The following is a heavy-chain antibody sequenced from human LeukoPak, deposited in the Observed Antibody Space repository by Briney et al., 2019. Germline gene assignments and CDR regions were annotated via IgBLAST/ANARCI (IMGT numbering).Heavy chain of an antibody. D-gene: IGHD3-3*01. CDR1: GYTFTGYY. J-gene: IGHJ4*02. V-gene: IGHV1-2*02. Sequence: ASVKVSCKASGYTFTGYYMHWVRQAPGQGLEWMGWINPNSGGTNYAQKFQGRVTMTRDTSISTAYMELSRLRSDDTAVYYCARILSVTIFGVAEDYWGQGTLVTVSS. CDR2: INPNSGGT. CDR3: ARILSVTIFGVAEDY.